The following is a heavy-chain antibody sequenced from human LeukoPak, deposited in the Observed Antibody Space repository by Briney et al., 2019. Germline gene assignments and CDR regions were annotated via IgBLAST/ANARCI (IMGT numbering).Heavy chain of an antibody. Sequence: ASVKVSCKPSGYTFTTYDINWVRQATGQRLEWMGWMNPNSGYTGYAQKFQGRVTITRDTSISTAYMELSSLRSEDTAVYYCARVAGSIDYWGQGTLVTVSS. D-gene: IGHD6-19*01. CDR1: GYTFTTYD. CDR3: ARVAGSIDY. V-gene: IGHV1-8*03. CDR2: MNPNSGYT. J-gene: IGHJ4*02.